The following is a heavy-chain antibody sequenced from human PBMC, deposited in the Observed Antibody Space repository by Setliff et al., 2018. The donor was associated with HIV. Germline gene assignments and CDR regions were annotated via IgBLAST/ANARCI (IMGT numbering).Heavy chain of an antibody. V-gene: IGHV3-30-3*01. CDR1: GFTFNNYA. CDR3: ARDRLYYYDSSDNYFDY. CDR2: ISYDGNNK. D-gene: IGHD3-22*01. J-gene: IGHJ4*02. Sequence: PGGSLRLSCAASGFTFNNYAMHWVRQAPGKGLEWVAGISYDGNNKYYADSVKGRFTISRDNAKNSLYLQMNSLRAEDTAVYYCARDRLYYYDSSDNYFDYWGQGTLVTVSS.